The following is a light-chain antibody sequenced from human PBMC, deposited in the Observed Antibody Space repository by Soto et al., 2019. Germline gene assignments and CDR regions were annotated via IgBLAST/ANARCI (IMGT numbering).Light chain of an antibody. Sequence: DIQMTQSPSSLSASVGDIVTITCRASQSMSSYLNCYQQKPGKAPKLLIYAAYSLQSGVPSRFSGSGSGTDFTLNISSLQPEDFATYYCQQSYSTPRTFGQGTKGEIK. CDR3: QQSYSTPRT. V-gene: IGKV1-39*01. CDR2: AAY. CDR1: QSMSSY. J-gene: IGKJ1*01.